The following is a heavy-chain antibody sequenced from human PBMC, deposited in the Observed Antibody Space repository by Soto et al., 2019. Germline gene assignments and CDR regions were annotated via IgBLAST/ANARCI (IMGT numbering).Heavy chain of an antibody. CDR2: IYPGDSDT. CDR1: GYRFTSYW. J-gene: IGHJ6*02. CDR3: ARVYGDYGSYYYYYGMDV. Sequence: GASPKISCKGSGYRFTSYWMARVRQQTGKGLEWMGIIYPGDSDTRYSPSFQGQVTISADKSISTAYLQWSSLKASDTAMYYCARVYGDYGSYYYYYGMDVWGQGTTVTVSS. V-gene: IGHV5-51*01. D-gene: IGHD4-17*01.